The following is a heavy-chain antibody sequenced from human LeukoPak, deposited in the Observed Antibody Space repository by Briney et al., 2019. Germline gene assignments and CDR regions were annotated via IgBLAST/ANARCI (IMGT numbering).Heavy chain of an antibody. Sequence: ASVKVSSKASGYTFTGYYMHWVRQAPGQGLEWMGWINPNSGGTNYAQKFQGRVTMTRDTSISTAYMELSRLRSDDTAVYYCARERGSITMVRGVALNWFDPWGQGTLVTVSS. J-gene: IGHJ5*02. CDR3: ARERGSITMVRGVALNWFDP. V-gene: IGHV1-2*02. CDR1: GYTFTGYY. CDR2: INPNSGGT. D-gene: IGHD3-10*01.